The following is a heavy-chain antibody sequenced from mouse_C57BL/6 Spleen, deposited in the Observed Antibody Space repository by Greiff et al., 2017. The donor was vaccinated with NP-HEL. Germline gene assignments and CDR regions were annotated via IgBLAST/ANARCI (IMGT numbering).Heavy chain of an antibody. D-gene: IGHD2-5*01. CDR1: GFTFSNYW. V-gene: IGHV6-3*01. CDR3: TGFYSNYVLFAY. CDR2: IRLKSDNYAT. Sequence: DVHLVESGGGLVQPGGSMKLSCVASGFTFSNYWMNWVRQSPEKGLEWVAQIRLKSDNYATHYAESVKGRFTISRDDSKSSVYLQMNNLRAEDTGIYYCTGFYSNYVLFAYWGQGTLVTVSA. J-gene: IGHJ3*01.